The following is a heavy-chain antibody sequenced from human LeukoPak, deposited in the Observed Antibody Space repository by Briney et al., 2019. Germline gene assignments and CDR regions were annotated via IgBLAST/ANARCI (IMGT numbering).Heavy chain of an antibody. J-gene: IGHJ4*02. CDR2: IYHSGST. CDR1: GGSISSGGYS. V-gene: IGHV4-30-2*01. Sequence: SQTLSLTCAVSGGSISSGGYSWSWIRQPPGKGLEWIGYIYHSGSTNYNPSLKSRVTISVDRSKNQFSLKLSSVTAADTAVYYCARARIYDFWSGPNSYYFDYWGQGTLVTVSS. CDR3: ARARIYDFWSGPNSYYFDY. D-gene: IGHD3-3*01.